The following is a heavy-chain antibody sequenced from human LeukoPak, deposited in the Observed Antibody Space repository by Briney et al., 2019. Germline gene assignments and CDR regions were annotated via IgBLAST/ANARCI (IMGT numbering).Heavy chain of an antibody. CDR1: GFTFSSYG. Sequence: PGGSLRLSCAASGFTFSSYGMHWVRQAPGKGLEWVAVIWYDGSNKYYADSVKGRFTISRDNSKNTLYLQMNSLRAEDTALYHCARAGDSSSWLFDYWGQGTLVTVSS. CDR3: ARAGDSSSWLFDY. D-gene: IGHD6-13*01. CDR2: IWYDGSNK. J-gene: IGHJ4*02. V-gene: IGHV3-33*01.